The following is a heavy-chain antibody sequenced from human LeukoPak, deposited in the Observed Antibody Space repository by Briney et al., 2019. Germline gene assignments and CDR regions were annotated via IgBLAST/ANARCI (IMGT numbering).Heavy chain of an antibody. D-gene: IGHD5-18*01. V-gene: IGHV4-59*01. CDR2: IYYSGST. CDR3: ARGAAGYSYG. Sequence: SETLSLTCTVSGGSISSYYWSWIRQPPGKGLEWIGHIYYSGSTNYNPSLKSRVTISIDTSKNQFSLRLSSVTAAATAVYYCARGAAGYSYGWGQGTLVTVSS. J-gene: IGHJ4*02. CDR1: GGSISSYY.